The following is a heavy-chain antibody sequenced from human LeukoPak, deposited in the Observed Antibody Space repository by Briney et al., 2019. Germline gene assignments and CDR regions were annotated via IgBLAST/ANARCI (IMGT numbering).Heavy chain of an antibody. Sequence: PGGSLRLSCAASGFTFSSYGMHWVRQAPGKGLEWVAFIRYGGSNKYYADSVKGRFTISRDNSKNTLYLQMNSLRAEDTAVYYCAREYSGSYFLFDYWGQGTLVTVSS. V-gene: IGHV3-30*02. J-gene: IGHJ4*02. CDR2: IRYGGSNK. CDR1: GFTFSSYG. D-gene: IGHD1-26*01. CDR3: AREYSGSYFLFDY.